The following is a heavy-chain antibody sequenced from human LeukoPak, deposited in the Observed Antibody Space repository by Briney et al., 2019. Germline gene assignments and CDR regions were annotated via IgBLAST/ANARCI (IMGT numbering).Heavy chain of an antibody. J-gene: IGHJ4*02. CDR2: INPSGGST. CDR3: ARETVLTGHEAYSFDY. V-gene: IGHV1-46*03. D-gene: IGHD3-9*01. Sequence: GASVKVSCKASGYTFTSYYMHWVRQAPGQGLEWMGTINPSGGSTSYAQKFQGRVTMTRDTSTSTVYMELSSLRSEDTAVYYCARETVLTGHEAYSFDYWGQGTLVTVSS. CDR1: GYTFTSYY.